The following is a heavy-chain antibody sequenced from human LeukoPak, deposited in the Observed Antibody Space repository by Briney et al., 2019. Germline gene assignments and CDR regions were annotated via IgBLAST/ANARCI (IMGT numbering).Heavy chain of an antibody. Sequence: GGSLRLSCAASGFTFSSYSMNLVRQAPGKGLEWVSSISSSSSYIYYADSVKGRFTISRDNAKNSLYLQMNSLRAEDTAVYYCARECDFWSGYYPPTYGMDVWGQGTTVTVSS. CDR3: ARECDFWSGYYPPTYGMDV. J-gene: IGHJ6*02. CDR1: GFTFSSYS. V-gene: IGHV3-21*01. D-gene: IGHD3-3*01. CDR2: ISSSSSYI.